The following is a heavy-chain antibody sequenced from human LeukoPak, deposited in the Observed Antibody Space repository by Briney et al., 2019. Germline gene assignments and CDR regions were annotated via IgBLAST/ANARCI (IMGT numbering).Heavy chain of an antibody. J-gene: IGHJ4*02. Sequence: PGGSLRLSCAASGFTFSRYWMQWVRQAPGKGLVWVSHINSDGSSTTYADSVKGRFTTSRDNAKNTLYLQMSSLRAEDTAVYYCVRDNYGVDYWGQGTLVTVSS. CDR1: GFTFSRYW. V-gene: IGHV3-74*03. CDR3: VRDNYGVDY. D-gene: IGHD3-10*01. CDR2: INSDGSST.